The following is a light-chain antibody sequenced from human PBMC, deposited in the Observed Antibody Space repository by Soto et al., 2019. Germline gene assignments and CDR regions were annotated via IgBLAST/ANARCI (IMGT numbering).Light chain of an antibody. Sequence: ETVLTQPPATLTFSPGERATLSCRARPSVISSYFAWYQPKPGMVPRLLIYGATSRATGIPARFSGSGSGTDFTLTISRLEHEDVSVDYCHHYYSSSKYTFGQGTKLDIK. V-gene: IGKV3-20*01. CDR2: GAT. CDR1: PSVISSY. J-gene: IGKJ2*01. CDR3: HHYYSSSKYT.